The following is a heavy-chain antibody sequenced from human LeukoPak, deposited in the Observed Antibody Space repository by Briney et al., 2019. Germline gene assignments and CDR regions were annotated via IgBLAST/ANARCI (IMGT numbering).Heavy chain of an antibody. J-gene: IGHJ4*02. D-gene: IGHD3-22*01. Sequence: PSETLSLTCTVSGGSISSYYWSWIRQPPGKGLEWIGYIYYSGSTNYNPSLKSRVTISVDTSKNQFSLKLSSVTAADTAVYYCASIDYGSSGYYYAYWGQGTLVTVSS. CDR3: ASIDYGSSGYYYAY. CDR2: IYYSGST. CDR1: GGSISSYY. V-gene: IGHV4-59*01.